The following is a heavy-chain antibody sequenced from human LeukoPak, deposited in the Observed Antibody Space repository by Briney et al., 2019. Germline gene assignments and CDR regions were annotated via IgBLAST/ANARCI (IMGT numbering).Heavy chain of an antibody. V-gene: IGHV3-53*01. CDR3: AKESMVRGVITNFDY. Sequence: GGSLRLSCAASGFTVSYNYMSWVRQAPGRGLEWVSVIYSGGSTYYADSVKGRFAISRDNSKNTLYLQMNSLRAEDTAVYYCAKESMVRGVITNFDYWGQGTLVTVSS. CDR1: GFTVSYNY. J-gene: IGHJ4*02. CDR2: IYSGGST. D-gene: IGHD3-10*01.